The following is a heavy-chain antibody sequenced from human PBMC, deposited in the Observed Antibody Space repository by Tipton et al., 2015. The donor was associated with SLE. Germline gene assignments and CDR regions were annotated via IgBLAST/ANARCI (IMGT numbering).Heavy chain of an antibody. Sequence: SLRLSCTASGFTFSIYTMNWVRQAPGKGLEWVSSISTSSVYIYYADSVKGRFTISRDNAKNSLYLQMNSLRVEDTAVYYCARDLRYGDYGSRDYWGQGTLVTVSS. CDR2: ISTSSVYI. J-gene: IGHJ4*02. CDR3: ARDLRYGDYGSRDY. CDR1: GFTFSIYT. V-gene: IGHV3-21*03. D-gene: IGHD4-17*01.